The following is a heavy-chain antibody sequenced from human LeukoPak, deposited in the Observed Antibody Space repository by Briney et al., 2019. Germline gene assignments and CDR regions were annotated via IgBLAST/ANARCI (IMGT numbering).Heavy chain of an antibody. D-gene: IGHD6-13*01. Sequence: GGSLRLSCAASGFTVNSKYMTWVRQAPGKGLDWVSLMYSSGPTYYADSVKGRFTISTDNSKNTLYLQMNSLRAEDTAIYYCASKGLSSWFEYWGQGTLVTVSS. CDR1: GFTVNSKY. CDR3: ASKGLSSWFEY. CDR2: MYSSGPT. J-gene: IGHJ4*02. V-gene: IGHV3-53*01.